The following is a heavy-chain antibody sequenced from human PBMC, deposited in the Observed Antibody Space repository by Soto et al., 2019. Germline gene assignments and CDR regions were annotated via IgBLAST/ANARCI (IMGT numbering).Heavy chain of an antibody. Sequence: EVQLVQSGGGSFRPGGSLRLSCPASGFTFTNYWMPWVRQVPGKGLVWVSRIDGVGTGTSYSDSVRGRFTISRDNAENTLYLQMNSLRAEDTAVYYCTTVVEYWGQGHPVTVPS. J-gene: IGHJ4*02. CDR1: GFTFTNYW. CDR3: TTVVEY. CDR2: IDGVGTGT. V-gene: IGHV3-74*01.